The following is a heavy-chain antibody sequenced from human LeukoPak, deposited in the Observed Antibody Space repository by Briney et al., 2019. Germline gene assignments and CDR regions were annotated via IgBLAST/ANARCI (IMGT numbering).Heavy chain of an antibody. CDR2: VNPNSGDT. CDR3: AREGVLLWFGELSPLYYYYMDV. J-gene: IGHJ6*03. V-gene: IGHV1-2*02. CDR1: GYTFTDYY. D-gene: IGHD3-10*01. Sequence: ASVRVSCKASGYTFTDYYMHWVRQAPGQGLEWMGWVNPNSGDTNYAQKFQGRVTMTRDTSISTAYMELSRLRSDDTAVYYCAREGVLLWFGELSPLYYYYMDVWGKGTTVTISS.